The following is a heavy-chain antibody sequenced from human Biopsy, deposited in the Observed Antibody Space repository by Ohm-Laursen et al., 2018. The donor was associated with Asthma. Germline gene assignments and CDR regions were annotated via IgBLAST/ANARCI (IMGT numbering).Heavy chain of an antibody. CDR2: ISYDGNHK. V-gene: IGHV3-30*18. CDR3: AKRRGYSGHDNDY. Sequence: FLRLSCAASGFMFRSFGMHWVRQAPGKGLGWVAVISYDGNHKFYEDSVKGRFTISRDNSKNTLYLQMNSLRTEDTAVYYCAKRRGYSGHDNDYWGQGTLVIVSS. CDR1: GFMFRSFG. J-gene: IGHJ4*02. D-gene: IGHD5-12*01.